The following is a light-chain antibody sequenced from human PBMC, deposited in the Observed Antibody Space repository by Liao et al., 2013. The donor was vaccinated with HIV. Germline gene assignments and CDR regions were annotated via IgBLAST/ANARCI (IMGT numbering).Light chain of an antibody. V-gene: IGLV3-1*01. J-gene: IGLJ1*01. CDR1: KLGDKY. CDR3: QAWDSSAAYV. Sequence: SYELTQPPSVSVSPGQTATITCSGDKLGDKYASWYQQRPGQSPILVIYQDTKRPSGISDRFSGSNSGNTATLTISGTQALDEADYYCQAWDSSAAYVFGTGTKVTVL. CDR2: QDT.